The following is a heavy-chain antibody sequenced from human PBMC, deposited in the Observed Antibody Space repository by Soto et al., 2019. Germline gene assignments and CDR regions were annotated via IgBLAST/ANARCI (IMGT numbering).Heavy chain of an antibody. V-gene: IGHV4-30-2*01. CDR1: GGSISSDYYS. Sequence: QVQLQESGSGLVKPAETLSLTCAVSGGSISSDYYSWSWIRQPPGKDLEWIGYIYHGGSTYYNPSLRSRVTLPVDTSKNHFSLRLTSVTAADTAVYSCARLNRLRNDAFDIWGQGTLVAVSS. CDR2: IYHGGST. J-gene: IGHJ3*02. CDR3: ARLNRLRNDAFDI. D-gene: IGHD3-16*01.